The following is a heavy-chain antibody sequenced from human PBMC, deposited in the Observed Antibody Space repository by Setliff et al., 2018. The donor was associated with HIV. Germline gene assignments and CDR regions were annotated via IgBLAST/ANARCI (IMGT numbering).Heavy chain of an antibody. V-gene: IGHV4-34*01. Sequence: SETLSLTCAVYGGSFPAYYWNWIRQPPGKGLEWIGEINYEGDTSYNPSLKSRVNMFIDTSKKQFSLKVASVTAADTAVYYCVRQHGDYAFDPWGQGTLVTVSS. D-gene: IGHD4-17*01. CDR2: INYEGDT. CDR1: GGSFPAYY. J-gene: IGHJ5*02. CDR3: VRQHGDYAFDP.